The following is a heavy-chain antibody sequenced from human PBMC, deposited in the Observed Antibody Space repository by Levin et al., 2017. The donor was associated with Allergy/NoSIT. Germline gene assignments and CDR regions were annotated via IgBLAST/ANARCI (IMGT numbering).Heavy chain of an antibody. CDR1: GYTLTNYG. CDR3: ASDRDCISTSCYTRWFDP. CDR2: LRAYSGKT. Sequence: ASVKVSCMASGYTLTNYGIIWVRQAPGQGLEWLGWLRAYSGKTEYGQKVQGRVTMATDRSTHTAFLELKSLTPDDTAVYYCASDRDCISTSCYTRWFDPWGQGTLVTVSS. D-gene: IGHD2-2*02. V-gene: IGHV1-18*01. J-gene: IGHJ5*02.